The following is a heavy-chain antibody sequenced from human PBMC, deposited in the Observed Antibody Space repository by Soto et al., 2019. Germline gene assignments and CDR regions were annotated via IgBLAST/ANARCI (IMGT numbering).Heavy chain of an antibody. V-gene: IGHV1-69*01. CDR1: GGTFSSYA. CDR3: AREGVTTTGHYYYYGMDV. J-gene: IGHJ6*02. Sequence: QVQLVQSGAEVKKPGSSVKVSCKASGGTFSSYAISWVRQAPGQGLEWMGGIIPIFGTANYAQKFQGRVTITADESTSTAYMELSSLRSEDTAVYYCAREGVTTTGHYYYYGMDVWGQGTTVTVSS. D-gene: IGHD4-17*01. CDR2: IIPIFGTA.